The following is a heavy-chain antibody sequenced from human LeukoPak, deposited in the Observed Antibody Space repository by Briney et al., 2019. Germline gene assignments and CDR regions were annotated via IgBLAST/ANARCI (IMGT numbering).Heavy chain of an antibody. V-gene: IGHV3-21*01. J-gene: IGHJ2*01. CDR3: ARDYLYYYGSGSPTPRYFDL. D-gene: IGHD3-10*01. CDR2: ISSSSSYI. Sequence: GGSLRLSCAASGFTFSSYSMNWVRQAPGKGLEWVSSISSSSSYIYYADSVKGRFTISRDNAKNSLYLQMNSLRAEDTAVYYRARDYLYYYGSGSPTPRYFDLWGRGTLVTVSS. CDR1: GFTFSSYS.